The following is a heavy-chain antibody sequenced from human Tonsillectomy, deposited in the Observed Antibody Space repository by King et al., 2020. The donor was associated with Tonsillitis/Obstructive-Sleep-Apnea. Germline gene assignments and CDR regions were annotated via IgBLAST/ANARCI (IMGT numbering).Heavy chain of an antibody. CDR3: TKVEYDSSLGAFDI. Sequence: QLVQSGGGLVQPGGCLRLSCAASGFTFSSYAMSWVRQAPGKGLEWVSGISGGGGSTHYAAAVKGRFTISRDNSKNTLYLQMNSLRAEDTAVYYCTKVEYDSSLGAFDIWGQGTMVTVSS. CDR1: GFTFSSYA. D-gene: IGHD3-22*01. CDR2: ISGGGGST. V-gene: IGHV3-23*04. J-gene: IGHJ3*02.